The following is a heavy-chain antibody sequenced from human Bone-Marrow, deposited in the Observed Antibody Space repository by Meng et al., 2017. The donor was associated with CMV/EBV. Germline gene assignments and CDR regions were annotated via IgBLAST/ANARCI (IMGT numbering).Heavy chain of an antibody. Sequence: GESLKISCAASGFTFSSYWMHWVRQAPGKGLVWVSRINSDGSSTSYADSVKGRFTISRDNAKNTRYLQMNSLRAEDTAVYYCARDSYRVTIFGAAAFFDLWGRGTLVTVSS. CDR3: ARDSYRVTIFGAAAFFDL. J-gene: IGHJ2*01. CDR1: GFTFSSYW. D-gene: IGHD3-3*01. CDR2: INSDGSST. V-gene: IGHV3-74*01.